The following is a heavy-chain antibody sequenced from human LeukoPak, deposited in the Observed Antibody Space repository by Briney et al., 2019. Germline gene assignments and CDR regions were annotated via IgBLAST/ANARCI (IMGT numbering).Heavy chain of an antibody. V-gene: IGHV4-61*08. J-gene: IGHJ4*02. CDR2: IYTSGST. Sequence: SETLSLTCTVSGGSISSGDYYWSWIRQPPGKGLEWIGYIYTSGSTNYNPSLKSRVTISVDTSKNQFSLKLSSVTAADTAVYYCARDYYGSGNFDYWGQGTLVTVSS. D-gene: IGHD3-10*01. CDR1: GGSISSGDYY. CDR3: ARDYYGSGNFDY.